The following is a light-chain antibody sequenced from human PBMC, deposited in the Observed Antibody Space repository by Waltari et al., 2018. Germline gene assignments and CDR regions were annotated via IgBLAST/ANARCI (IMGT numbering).Light chain of an antibody. V-gene: IGKV1-33*01. Sequence: DIQMTQSQSSLSASVGDRVTITCQASQDISNYLNWYQQKPGKAPKLLIYDASNLETGVPSKFSGSGSGTDFSFTISSLQPEDIATYYCQQYDTLPVTFGQGTKLQIK. CDR1: QDISNY. CDR2: DAS. CDR3: QQYDTLPVT. J-gene: IGKJ2*01.